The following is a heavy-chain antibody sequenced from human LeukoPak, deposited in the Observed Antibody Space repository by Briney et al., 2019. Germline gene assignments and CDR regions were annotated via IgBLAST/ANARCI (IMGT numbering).Heavy chain of an antibody. V-gene: IGHV3-23*01. J-gene: IGHJ4*02. CDR2: ISPSGSRT. Sequence: PGGSLRLSCAASGFTFSTYDMSWVRQAPGKGLEWVSAISPSGSRTFYADSVKGRFTISRDNSKNTLYLQMNSLRVEDTAVYYCAKRAEGAAAFFYFDYWGQGTLVTVSS. CDR1: GFTFSTYD. D-gene: IGHD6-13*01. CDR3: AKRAEGAAAFFYFDY.